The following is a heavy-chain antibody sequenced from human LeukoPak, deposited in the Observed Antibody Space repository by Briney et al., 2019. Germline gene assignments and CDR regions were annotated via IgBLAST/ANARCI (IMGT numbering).Heavy chain of an antibody. D-gene: IGHD5-12*01. Sequence: PGRSLRLSSAVSGLALCNYTMNSVPEAPGKGVEWVSYITSSGSYIYYADSVMGRFTISRDNTNNSPYLQMNSRRAEDTAVHYCARNVDAVGFDYWGKGTLVTVSS. V-gene: IGHV3-21*01. CDR1: GLALCNYT. J-gene: IGHJ4*02. CDR3: ARNVDAVGFDY. CDR2: ITSSGSYI.